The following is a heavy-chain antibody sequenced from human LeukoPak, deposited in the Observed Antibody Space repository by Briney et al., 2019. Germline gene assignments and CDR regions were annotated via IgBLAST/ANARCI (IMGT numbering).Heavy chain of an antibody. V-gene: IGHV4-39*02. Sequence: PSETLSLTCTVSGGSIRNSGYYWGWIRQPPGKGLEWIGSINDGGHTFYSPSLKSRGTISVDTSKNHFSLKLSSVTAADTAVYYCARAREEYYYGSGTLDYWGQGTLVTVSS. D-gene: IGHD3-10*01. CDR2: INDGGHT. CDR1: GGSIRNSGYY. CDR3: ARAREEYYYGSGTLDY. J-gene: IGHJ4*02.